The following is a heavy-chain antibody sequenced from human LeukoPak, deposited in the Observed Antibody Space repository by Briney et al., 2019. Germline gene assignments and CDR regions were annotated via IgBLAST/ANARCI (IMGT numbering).Heavy chain of an antibody. CDR3: AREGGFYRPPDY. D-gene: IGHD3-3*01. CDR1: GGSVSSTNW. CDR2: VHLDGRT. Sequence: SGTLSLICGVSGGSVSSTNWWTWVRQPPGKGLEWIGEVHLDGRTNYNPSLESRLTMSVDLSENHISLKLTSVTAADTAVYYCAREGGFYRPPDYSGQGTLVTVSS. V-gene: IGHV4-4*02. J-gene: IGHJ4*02.